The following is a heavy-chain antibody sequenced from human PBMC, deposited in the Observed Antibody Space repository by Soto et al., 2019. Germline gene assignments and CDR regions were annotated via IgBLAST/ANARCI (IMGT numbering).Heavy chain of an antibody. CDR2: LSSNGGIT. V-gene: IGHV3-64D*06. Sequence: GGSLRLSCSASGFTFSSYAMHWVRQAPGKGLEYVSALSSNGGITYYADSVKGRFTISRDNSKNTRYLQMGSLGAEDTAVYYCAKVYYDFWSGYYTGAHDAFDSWGQVTMSTV. CDR1: GFTFSSYA. J-gene: IGHJ3*02. D-gene: IGHD3-3*01. CDR3: AKVYYDFWSGYYTGAHDAFDS.